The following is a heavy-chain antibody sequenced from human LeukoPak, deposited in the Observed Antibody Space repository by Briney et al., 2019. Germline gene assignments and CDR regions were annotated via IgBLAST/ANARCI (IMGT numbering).Heavy chain of an antibody. D-gene: IGHD3-22*01. Sequence: SETLSLTCAVYGGSFSGYYWSWIRQPPGKGLEWIGEINHSGSTNYNPSLKSRVTISVDTSKNQFSLKLSSVTAADTAAYYCARGPALSGYYYGFDYWGQGTLVTVSS. CDR2: INHSGST. CDR3: ARGPALSGYYYGFDY. CDR1: GGSFSGYY. J-gene: IGHJ4*02. V-gene: IGHV4-34*01.